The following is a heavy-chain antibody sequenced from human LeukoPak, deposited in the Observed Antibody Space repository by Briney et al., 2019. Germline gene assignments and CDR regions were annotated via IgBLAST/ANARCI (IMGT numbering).Heavy chain of an antibody. CDR1: GGSISSYY. CDR2: IYYSGST. Sequence: SETLSLTCTVSGGSISSYYWSWIRQPPGKGLEWIGYIYYSGSTNYNPSLKSRVTISVDTSKNQFSLKLSSVTAADTAVYYCAMDSSSWDNWFDPWGRGTLVTVSS. V-gene: IGHV4-59*01. CDR3: AMDSSSWDNWFDP. J-gene: IGHJ5*02. D-gene: IGHD6-13*01.